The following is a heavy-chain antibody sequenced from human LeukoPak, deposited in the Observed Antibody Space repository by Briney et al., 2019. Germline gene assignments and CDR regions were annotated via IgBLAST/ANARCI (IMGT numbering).Heavy chain of an antibody. CDR3: ARVVGATQDYYYGMDV. J-gene: IGHJ6*02. V-gene: IGHV1-18*01. CDR2: ISAYNGNT. Sequence: ASVKVSCKASGYTFTSYGISWVRQAPGQGLEWMGWISAYNGNTNYAQKLQGRVTMTTDTSTSTAYMELRSLRSDDTAVYYCARVVGATQDYYYGMDVWGQGTTVTVSS. D-gene: IGHD1-26*01. CDR1: GYTFTSYG.